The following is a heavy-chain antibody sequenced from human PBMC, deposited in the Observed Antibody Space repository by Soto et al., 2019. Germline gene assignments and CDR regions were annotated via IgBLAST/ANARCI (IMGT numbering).Heavy chain of an antibody. D-gene: IGHD3-9*01. CDR1: GGSFSGYY. CDR2: INHSGST. CDR3: ARVYYDILTGYPAPNYYYGMDV. Sequence: SETLSLTCAVYGGSFSGYYWSWIRQPPGKGLEWIGEINHSGSTNYNPSLKSRVTISVDTSKNQFSLKLSSVTAADTAVYYCARVYYDILTGYPAPNYYYGMDVWGQGTTVTVSS. V-gene: IGHV4-34*01. J-gene: IGHJ6*02.